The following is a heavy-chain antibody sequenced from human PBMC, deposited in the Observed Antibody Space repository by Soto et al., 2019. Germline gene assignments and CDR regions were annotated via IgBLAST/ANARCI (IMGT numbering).Heavy chain of an antibody. CDR1: GDTFISYY. CDR3: AREKGVKGEWLQIGRSWFDP. J-gene: IGHJ5*02. CDR2: INPRGGTT. Sequence: QVQLVQSGTEVKKPGASVTVSCKASGDTFISYYIHWVRQAPGQGLEWMGIINPRGGTTSYGQKFQGRVTITRDTSTSTVYMELSSLRSEDTAVYYCAREKGVKGEWLQIGRSWFDPWGQGSLVTVSS. D-gene: IGHD5-12*01. V-gene: IGHV1-46*01.